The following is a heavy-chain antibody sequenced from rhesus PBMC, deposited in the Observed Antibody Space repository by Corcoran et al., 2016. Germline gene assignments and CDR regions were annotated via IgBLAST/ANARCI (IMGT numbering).Heavy chain of an antibody. CDR2: ITYSGSA. J-gene: IGHJ4*01. V-gene: IGHV4-122*02. CDR3: AREILTAILDY. D-gene: IGHD2-27*01. CDR1: GGSISSGYYY. Sequence: QVQLQESGPGLVKPSETLSLTCAVSGGSISSGYYYWSWIRQPPGKGLEWIGYITYSGSASSNPSLKSRVTISRDTSKNQFSLKLSSVTAADTAVYYCAREILTAILDYWGQGVLVTVSS.